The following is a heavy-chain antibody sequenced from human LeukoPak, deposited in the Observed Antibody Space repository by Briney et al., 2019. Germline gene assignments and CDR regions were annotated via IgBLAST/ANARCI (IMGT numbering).Heavy chain of an antibody. CDR1: GGSISSYY. CDR3: AARHGTYYDFWSGWGSSYYYYGMDV. CDR2: IYYSGGT. J-gene: IGHJ6*02. V-gene: IGHV4-59*08. Sequence: SETLSLTCTVSGGSISSYYWSWIRQPPGKGLEWIGYIYYSGGTNYNPSLKSRVTISVDTPKNQFSLKLSSVTAADTAVYYCAARHGTYYDFWSGWGSSYYYYGMDVWGQGTTVTVSS. D-gene: IGHD3-3*01.